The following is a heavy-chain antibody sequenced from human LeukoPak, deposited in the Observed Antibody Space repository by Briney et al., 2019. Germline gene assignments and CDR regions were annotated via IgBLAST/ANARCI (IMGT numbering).Heavy chain of an antibody. CDR3: TRGSSGRRDN. CDR2: MNPNSGNT. D-gene: IGHD6-19*01. Sequence: ASVKVSCKSSGYTFTSCDINWVRQATGQGLEWMGWMNPNSGNTGYGQSFQGRITMTRGISIGTAYMELSNLTSEDTAIYYCTRGSSGRRDNWGQGTLVTVSA. CDR1: GYTFTSCD. J-gene: IGHJ4*02. V-gene: IGHV1-8*01.